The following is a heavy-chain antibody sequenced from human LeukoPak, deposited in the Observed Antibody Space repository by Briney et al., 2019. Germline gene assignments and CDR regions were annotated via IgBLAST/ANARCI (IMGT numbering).Heavy chain of an antibody. D-gene: IGHD3-16*01. CDR1: GCTFTGYY. V-gene: IGHV1-2*02. Sequence: GASVKVSCKASGCTFTGYYMHWVRQAPRQGLEWMGWINPNSGGTNYAQKFQGRVTMTRDTSISTAYMELSRLRSDDTAVYYCARDADYGDHDFDYWGQGTLVTVSS. CDR3: ARDADYGDHDFDY. J-gene: IGHJ4*02. CDR2: INPNSGGT.